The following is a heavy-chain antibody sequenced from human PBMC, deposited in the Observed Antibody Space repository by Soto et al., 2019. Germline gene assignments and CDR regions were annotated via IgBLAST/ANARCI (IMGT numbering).Heavy chain of an antibody. CDR3: ARVSATGTRWFDP. CDR1: GGSISSGAYY. V-gene: IGHV4-31*03. J-gene: IGHJ5*02. CDR2: ISHRGTA. Sequence: SETLSLTCTVSGGSISSGAYYWGWIRQHPGKGLEWIGYISHRGTAYYTPSLKSRVSLSVDPSKSQFSLNVTSLTAADTAVYYCARVSATGTRWFDPWGPGTLVTVSS. D-gene: IGHD6-13*01.